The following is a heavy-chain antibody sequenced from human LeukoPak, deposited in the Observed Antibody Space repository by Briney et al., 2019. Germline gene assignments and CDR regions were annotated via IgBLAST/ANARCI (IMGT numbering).Heavy chain of an antibody. Sequence: ASVKVSCKASGYTFNNHYMYWVRQAPGQGLEWMGVINPSGGSTSYAQKFQGRVTINRDTSASTAYMELSSLRSEDTAVYYCARHGPDDFDYWGQGTLVTVSS. CDR1: GYTFNNHY. CDR3: ARHGPDDFDY. V-gene: IGHV1-46*02. CDR2: INPSGGST. J-gene: IGHJ4*02. D-gene: IGHD2-8*01.